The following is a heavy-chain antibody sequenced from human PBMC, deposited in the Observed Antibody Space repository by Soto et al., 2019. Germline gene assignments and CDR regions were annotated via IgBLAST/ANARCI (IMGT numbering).Heavy chain of an antibody. J-gene: IGHJ6*02. CDR2: ISTYNGDT. V-gene: IGHV1-18*01. Sequence: ASVKVSCKASGYTFTRSGISWVRQAPGQGLEWMGWISTYNGDTNYAQTLQGRVTMTTDTSTSTAYMELRSLRSDDTAVYYCARDPYYYGSGSWVEYYYYYYGMDVWGQGTTVTVSS. D-gene: IGHD3-10*01. CDR3: ARDPYYYGSGSWVEYYYYYYGMDV. CDR1: GYTFTRSG.